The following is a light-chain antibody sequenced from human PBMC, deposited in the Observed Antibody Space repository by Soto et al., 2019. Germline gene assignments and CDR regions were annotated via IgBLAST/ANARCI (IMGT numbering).Light chain of an antibody. Sequence: DIQLTQSPSFLSASVGDRVAITCRASQGISSYLAWYQQKPGKAPKLLIYAASTLQSGVPSRFRGSGSGTEFTLTISSLQPEDCATYYCQQLNSYPCTFGPGTKVDIK. J-gene: IGKJ3*01. CDR3: QQLNSYPCT. CDR1: QGISSY. V-gene: IGKV1-9*01. CDR2: AAS.